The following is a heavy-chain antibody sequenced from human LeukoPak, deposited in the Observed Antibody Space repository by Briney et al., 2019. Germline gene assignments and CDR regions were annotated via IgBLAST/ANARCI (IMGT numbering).Heavy chain of an antibody. V-gene: IGHV3-30*03. CDR1: GFTFSTYG. CDR2: ISYDGSYK. D-gene: IGHD4-17*01. J-gene: IGHJ4*02. CDR3: ARDIGVYGDPIEPFDY. Sequence: QSGGSLRLSCADSGFTFSTYGMHWVRQAPGKGLEWEAVISYDGSYKYYTDSVKGRFTISRDNAKNSLYLQMNSLRAEDTAVYYCARDIGVYGDPIEPFDYWGQGTLVTVSS.